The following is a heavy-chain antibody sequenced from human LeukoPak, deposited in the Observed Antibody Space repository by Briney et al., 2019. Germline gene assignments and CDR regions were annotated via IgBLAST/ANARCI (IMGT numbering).Heavy chain of an antibody. CDR1: GYSFASYY. CDR3: ARTFFHDSSGYDRYFDV. V-gene: IGHV5-51*01. J-gene: IGHJ2*01. D-gene: IGHD3-22*01. Sequence: GESLKISCKGSGYSFASYYIGWVRQMPGKGLEGMGVIYPGDSDTRYSPSFQGEVTISADKSISTAYLQWRSLKASDTAMYYCARTFFHDSSGYDRYFDVWGRGTLVTVSS. CDR2: IYPGDSDT.